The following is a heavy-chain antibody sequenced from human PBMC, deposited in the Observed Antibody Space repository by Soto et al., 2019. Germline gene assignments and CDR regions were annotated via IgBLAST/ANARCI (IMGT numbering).Heavy chain of an antibody. V-gene: IGHV1-18*01. CDR2: ISAYNGNT. Sequence: ASVKVSCKASGYTFTSYGISWVRQAPGQGLEWMGWISAYNGNTNYAQKFQGRVTMTTDTSTSTAYMELRSLRSDDTAVYYCARGASYHYDSSGYLRPWGQGTLVNVSS. CDR1: GYTFTSYG. D-gene: IGHD3-22*01. J-gene: IGHJ4*02. CDR3: ARGASYHYDSSGYLRP.